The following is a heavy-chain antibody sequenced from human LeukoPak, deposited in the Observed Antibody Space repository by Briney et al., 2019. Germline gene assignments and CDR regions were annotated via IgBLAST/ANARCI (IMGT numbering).Heavy chain of an antibody. Sequence: GGSLRLSCAASGFTFSSYAMHWVRQAPGKGLEYVSAISSNGGSTYYANSVKGRFTISRDNSKNTLYLQMGSLRAEDMAVYYCARVCGGGTDTAMVLTYFDYWGQGTLVTVSS. CDR2: ISSNGGST. J-gene: IGHJ4*02. CDR3: ARVCGGGTDTAMVLTYFDY. V-gene: IGHV3-64*01. D-gene: IGHD5-18*01. CDR1: GFTFSSYA.